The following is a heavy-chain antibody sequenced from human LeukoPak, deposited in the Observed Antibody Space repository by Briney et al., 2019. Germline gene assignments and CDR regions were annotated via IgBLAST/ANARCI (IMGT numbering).Heavy chain of an antibody. V-gene: IGHV1-2*02. D-gene: IGHD2-2*02. CDR2: INPNSGGT. Sequence: VASVKVSCKASGYTLTGYYMHWVRQAPGQGLEWMGWINPNSGGTNYAQKFQGRVTMTRDTSISTAYMELSRLRSDDTAVYYCARGHIVVVPAAIEEIDYWGQGTLVTVSS. CDR1: GYTLTGYY. CDR3: ARGHIVVVPAAIEEIDY. J-gene: IGHJ4*02.